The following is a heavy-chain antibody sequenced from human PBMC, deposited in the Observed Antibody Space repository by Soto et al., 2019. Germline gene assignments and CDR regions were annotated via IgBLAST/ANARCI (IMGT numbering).Heavy chain of an antibody. V-gene: IGHV3-23*01. D-gene: IGHD2-21*02. CDR3: VKDPVSGGSGGAWFDY. CDR1: GFTFSNYA. Sequence: GGSLRLSCAVSGFTFSNYAMTWVRQAPGKVLEWVSLMSGNGGRIVYADSVKGRFTISRDNSKNTLYLQMNSLRLEGTAVYYCVKDPVSGGSGGAWFDYWGQGTLVTVSS. J-gene: IGHJ4*02. CDR2: MSGNGGRI.